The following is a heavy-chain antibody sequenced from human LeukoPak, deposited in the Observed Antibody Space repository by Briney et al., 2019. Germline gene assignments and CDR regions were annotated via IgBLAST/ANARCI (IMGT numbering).Heavy chain of an antibody. J-gene: IGHJ1*01. CDR3: AKLIVPGDTPEYFQH. D-gene: IGHD2-2*01. Sequence: GGSLRLSCAASGFTFSSYAMSWVRQAPGRGPEWVSTISVGGNTYYSDSVKGRVTISRDNSKNTLYLQMNSLGAEATASYYCAKLIVPGDTPEYFQHWGQGTLVTVSS. V-gene: IGHV3-23*01. CDR2: ISVGGNT. CDR1: GFTFSSYA.